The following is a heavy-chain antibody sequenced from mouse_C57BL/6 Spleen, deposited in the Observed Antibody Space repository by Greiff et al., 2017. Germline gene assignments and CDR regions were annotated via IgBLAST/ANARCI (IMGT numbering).Heavy chain of an antibody. V-gene: IGHV5-4*03. D-gene: IGHD2-5*01. Sequence: DVKLVESGGGLVKPGGSLKLSCAASGFTFSSYAMSWVRQTPEKRLEWVATISDGGSYTYYPDNVKGRFTISRDNAKNNLYLQMSHLKSEDTAMYYCARYYSNYGFAYWGQGTLVTVSA. CDR3: ARYYSNYGFAY. CDR2: ISDGGSYT. J-gene: IGHJ3*01. CDR1: GFTFSSYA.